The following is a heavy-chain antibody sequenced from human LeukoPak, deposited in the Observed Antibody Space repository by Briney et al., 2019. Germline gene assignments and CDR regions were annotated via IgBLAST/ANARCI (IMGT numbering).Heavy chain of an antibody. D-gene: IGHD6-19*01. CDR1: GFTVSSDY. CDR2: IFSEGST. V-gene: IGHV3-53*01. Sequence: GGSLRLSCAASGFTVSSDYMSWVRQAPGEGLEWVSIIFSEGSTYYADSVKGRFTISRDNSKNTLYLQMNSLRAEDTAVYYCARAVAGTKFDCLGQGTLVTVSS. J-gene: IGHJ4*02. CDR3: ARAVAGTKFDC.